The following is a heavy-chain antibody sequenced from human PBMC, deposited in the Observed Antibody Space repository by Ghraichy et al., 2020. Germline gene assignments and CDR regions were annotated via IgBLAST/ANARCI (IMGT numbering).Heavy chain of an antibody. J-gene: IGHJ6*02. CDR1: GFTFSSYS. CDR3: ARDWGYYYYYGMDV. D-gene: IGHD3-16*01. Sequence: LNISCAASGFTFSSYSMNWVRQAPGKGLEWVSSISSSSSYIYYADSVKGRFTISRDNAKNSLYLQMNSLRAEDTAVYYCARDWGYYYYYGMDVWGQGTTVTVSS. V-gene: IGHV3-21*01. CDR2: ISSSSSYI.